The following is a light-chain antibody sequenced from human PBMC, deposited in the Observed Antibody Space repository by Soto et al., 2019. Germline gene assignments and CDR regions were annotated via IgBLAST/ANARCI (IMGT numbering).Light chain of an antibody. V-gene: IGKV3-20*01. Sequence: EIVLTQSPGTLSLSPGDRATLSCRASQSVRTNFLAWYQQKPGQAPRLLRYGASSRAIGIPDRFSVSGSGTDFTLTISRLEAEDFAVYYCQHYDTSPPLTFGGGTKVEI. CDR2: GAS. CDR3: QHYDTSPPLT. CDR1: QSVRTNF. J-gene: IGKJ4*01.